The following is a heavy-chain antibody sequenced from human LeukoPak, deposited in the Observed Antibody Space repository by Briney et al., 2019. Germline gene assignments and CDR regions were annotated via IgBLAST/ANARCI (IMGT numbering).Heavy chain of an antibody. D-gene: IGHD3-22*01. CDR1: GYTFTSYY. J-gene: IGHJ4*02. CDR3: ARVYYYYDSSGILTLYFDY. Sequence: ASVKVSFKTSGYTFTSYYMHWVRQAPGQGLEWMGWVNPTSGGTNYAQKFQGRVTMTRDTSISTAYMGLSRLRPDDTAVYYCARVYYYYDSSGILTLYFDYWGQGTLVTVSS. CDR2: VNPTSGGT. V-gene: IGHV1-2*02.